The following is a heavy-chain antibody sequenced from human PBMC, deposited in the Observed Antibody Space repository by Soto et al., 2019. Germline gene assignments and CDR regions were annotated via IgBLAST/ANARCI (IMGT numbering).Heavy chain of an antibody. Sequence: PSQTLSLTGAISGYSVSSNSAALNWITQSPSRGLECLGRTYYRSKWFSEYALSVKSRISISADTSKNQFSLQLNSVTLEDTAVYYCVRDGDGSGSTDFRNWGQRTLV. J-gene: IGHJ1*01. CDR3: VRDGDGSGSTDFRN. CDR1: GYSVSSNSAA. CDR2: TYYRSKWFS. V-gene: IGHV6-1*01. D-gene: IGHD3-3*01.